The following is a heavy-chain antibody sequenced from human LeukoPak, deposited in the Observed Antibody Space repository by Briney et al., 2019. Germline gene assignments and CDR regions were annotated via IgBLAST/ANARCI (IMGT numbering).Heavy chain of an antibody. Sequence: GGSLRLSCAASGFTFTTYWMSWVRQAPGKGLEWVANIKQDGSEKYYVDSVKGRFTISRDNAKNSLYLQMNSLRADDTAVYYCSRGQAVLAYWGQGTLVTVSS. CDR1: GFTFTTYW. CDR2: IKQDGSEK. J-gene: IGHJ4*02. D-gene: IGHD2-21*01. V-gene: IGHV3-7*04. CDR3: SRGQAVLAY.